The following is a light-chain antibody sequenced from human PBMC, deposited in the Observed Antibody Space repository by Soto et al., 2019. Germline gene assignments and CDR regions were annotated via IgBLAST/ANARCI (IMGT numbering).Light chain of an antibody. CDR1: QSVLFSSNNKDF. V-gene: IGKV4-1*01. CDR3: HQYYRPPLT. Sequence: DIVLTQSPDSLAVSLGERATINCKSSQSVLFSSNNKDFIAWYQQRPGQSPRLLIYWASTRDSGVPDRFSGSGSVTDFTLTISNLQAEDVAVYYCHQYYRPPLTFGGGTKVEIK. CDR2: WAS. J-gene: IGKJ4*01.